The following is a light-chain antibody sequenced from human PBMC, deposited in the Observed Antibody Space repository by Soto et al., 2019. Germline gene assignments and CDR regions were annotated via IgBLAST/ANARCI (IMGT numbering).Light chain of an antibody. CDR2: AAS. CDR1: QSISSY. Sequence: DIPMTQSPSSLSASVGDRVTMTCRASQSISSYLNWYQQKPGKAPKLLIYAASSLQSGVPSRFSGSGSGTDFTLTISSLQPEDFATYYCQPSYSTPFTFGPGTKVDIK. CDR3: QPSYSTPFT. J-gene: IGKJ3*01. V-gene: IGKV1-39*01.